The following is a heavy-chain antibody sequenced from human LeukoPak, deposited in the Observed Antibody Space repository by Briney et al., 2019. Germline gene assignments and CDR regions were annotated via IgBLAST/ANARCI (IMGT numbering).Heavy chain of an antibody. CDR2: MNPNSGNT. J-gene: IGHJ4*02. CDR3: ARDEELWFFDY. D-gene: IGHD5-18*01. V-gene: IGHV1-8*03. CDR1: GYTFTSYD. Sequence: ASVKVSCKASGYTFTSYDINWVRQATGQGLEWMGWMNPNSGNTGYAQKFQGRVTITRNTSISTAYMELSSLRSEDTAVYYCARDEELWFFDYWGQGTLVTVSS.